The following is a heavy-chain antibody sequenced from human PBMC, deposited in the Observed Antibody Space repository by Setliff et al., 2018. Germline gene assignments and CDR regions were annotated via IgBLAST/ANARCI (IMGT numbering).Heavy chain of an antibody. V-gene: IGHV3-73*01. CDR3: ILIGSSADAFDI. CDR1: GFTFSGSA. Sequence: GGSLRLSCAASGFTFSGSAMHWVRQASGKGLEWVGRIRSEADNYATAYAASVRGRFTISRDDSKNTAYLQMNSLKTEDTAVYYCILIGSSADAFDIWGQGTMVTVSS. CDR2: IRSEADNYAT. J-gene: IGHJ3*02. D-gene: IGHD6-19*01.